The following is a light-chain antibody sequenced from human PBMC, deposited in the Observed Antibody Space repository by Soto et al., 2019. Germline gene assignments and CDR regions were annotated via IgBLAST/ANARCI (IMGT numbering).Light chain of an antibody. V-gene: IGKV1-39*01. J-gene: IGKJ4*01. CDR1: QSISSY. CDR2: AAS. Sequence: DIQMTQSPSSLSASVGDRVTITCRASQSISSYLNWYQQKPGKAPKLLIYAASSLQSGVPSRFSGSGSGTDFTLTISSLQPEDFATLYCQQSYSTPRTFGGGTKVEIK. CDR3: QQSYSTPRT.